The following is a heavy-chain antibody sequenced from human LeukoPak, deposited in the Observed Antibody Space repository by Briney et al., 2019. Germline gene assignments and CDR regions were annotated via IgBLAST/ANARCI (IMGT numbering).Heavy chain of an antibody. Sequence: GASVKVSCKASGGTFSSYAISWVRQAPGQGLEWMGGIIPIFGTANYAQKFQGRVTITTDESTSTAYMELSSLRSEDTAVYYCARDRNYYGSGSRPYYFDCWGQGTLVTVSS. CDR3: ARDRNYYGSGSRPYYFDC. CDR2: IIPIFGTA. V-gene: IGHV1-69*05. D-gene: IGHD3-10*01. CDR1: GGTFSSYA. J-gene: IGHJ4*02.